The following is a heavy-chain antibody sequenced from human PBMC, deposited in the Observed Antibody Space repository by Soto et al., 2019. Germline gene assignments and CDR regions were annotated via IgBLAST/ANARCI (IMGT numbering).Heavy chain of an antibody. CDR2: VYFSGST. Sequence: TWSVAGGTGRDVGGHRSWKRQPPGKGLEWIGHVYFSGSTNYIPSLKSRLTMSVDTAKNQFSLKLNSVTAADTAVYFFASIRGDTSLQH. V-gene: IGHV4-61*08. CDR3: ASIRGDTSLQH. D-gene: IGHD3-3*01. J-gene: IGHJ1*01. CDR1: GGTGRDVGGH.